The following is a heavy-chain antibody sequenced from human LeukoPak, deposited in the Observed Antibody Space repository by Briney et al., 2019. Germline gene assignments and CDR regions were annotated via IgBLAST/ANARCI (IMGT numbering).Heavy chain of an antibody. D-gene: IGHD6-19*01. J-gene: IGHJ4*02. CDR2: IYYSGST. CDR3: ARVGGSGSTGLCY. Sequence: SETLSLTCTVSGGSISSYYWSWIRQSPGKGLEWIGYIYYSGSTNYNPSLKSRVTISVDTSKNQFSLKLSSVTAADTAVYYCARVGGSGSTGLCYWGQGTLVTVSS. V-gene: IGHV4-59*01. CDR1: GGSISSYY.